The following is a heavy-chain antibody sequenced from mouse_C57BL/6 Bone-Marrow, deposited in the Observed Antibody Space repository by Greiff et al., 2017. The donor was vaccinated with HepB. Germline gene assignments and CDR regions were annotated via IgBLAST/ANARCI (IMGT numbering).Heavy chain of an antibody. J-gene: IGHJ1*03. Sequence: EVQLQQSGAELVRPGASVKLSCTASGFNIKDDYMHWVKQRPEQGLEWIGWIDPENGDTEYASKFQGKATITADTSSNTAYLQLSSLTSEDTAVYYCTTTAYYYGSTLDWYFDVWGTGTTVTVSS. D-gene: IGHD1-1*01. V-gene: IGHV14-4*01. CDR2: IDPENGDT. CDR3: TTTAYYYGSTLDWYFDV. CDR1: GFNIKDDY.